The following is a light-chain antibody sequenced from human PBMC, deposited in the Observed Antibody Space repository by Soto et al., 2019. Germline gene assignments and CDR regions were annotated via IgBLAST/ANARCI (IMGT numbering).Light chain of an antibody. CDR3: QHYGNSPYT. CDR1: QTVSITY. V-gene: IGKV3-20*01. Sequence: VLTQSPGTLSLSPGESATLSCRASQTVSITYLTWYQHKPGQAPRLLIYAASSSATGVPGRFSGSGSGTEFTLTISRLESEDFAVYYCQHYGNSPYTFGQGTKVDIK. J-gene: IGKJ2*01. CDR2: AAS.